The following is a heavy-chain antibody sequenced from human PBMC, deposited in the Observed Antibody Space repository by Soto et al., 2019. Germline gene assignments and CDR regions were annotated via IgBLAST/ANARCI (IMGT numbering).Heavy chain of an antibody. CDR3: ARTVTTVTTSPYYFDY. CDR1: GGSVSSGSYY. D-gene: IGHD4-17*01. CDR2: IYYSGST. J-gene: IGHJ4*02. V-gene: IGHV4-61*01. Sequence: QVQLQESGPGLVKPSETLSLTCTVSGGSVSSGSYYWSWIRQPPGKGLEWIGYIYYSGSTNYNPSLKSRVTISVDTSKNQFSLKLSSVTAADTAVYYCARTVTTVTTSPYYFDYGGQGTLVTVSS.